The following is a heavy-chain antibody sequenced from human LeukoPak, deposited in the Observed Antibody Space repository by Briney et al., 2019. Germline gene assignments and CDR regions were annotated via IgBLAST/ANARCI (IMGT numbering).Heavy chain of an antibody. Sequence: GGSLRLSCAASGFTLSSHAMHWVRQAPGKGLEWVAVISYDGSNKYYADSVKGRFGISRDNSKNTLYMQMNSLTTEDTALYFCARDDGGKYSSGWMSNWFDPWGQGTLVTVSS. V-gene: IGHV3-30*09. CDR2: ISYDGSNK. J-gene: IGHJ5*02. CDR3: ARDDGGKYSSGWMSNWFDP. D-gene: IGHD6-19*01. CDR1: GFTLSSHA.